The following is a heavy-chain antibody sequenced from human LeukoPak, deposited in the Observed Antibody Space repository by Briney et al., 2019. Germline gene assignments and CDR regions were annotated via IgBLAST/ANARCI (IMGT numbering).Heavy chain of an antibody. CDR2: ISSNGGST. D-gene: IGHD1-26*01. CDR1: GFTFSSYA. J-gene: IGHJ6*03. Sequence: GGSLRLSCAASGFTFSSYAMHWVRQAPGKGLEYVSAISSNGGSTYYANSVKGRFTISRDNSKNTLYLQMGSLRAEDMAVYYCARDIVGWELNPLSNYYMDVWGKGTTVTVSS. V-gene: IGHV3-64*01. CDR3: ARDIVGWELNPLSNYYMDV.